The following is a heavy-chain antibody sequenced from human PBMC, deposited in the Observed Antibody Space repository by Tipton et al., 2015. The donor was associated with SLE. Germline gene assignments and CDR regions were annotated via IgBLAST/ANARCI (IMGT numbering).Heavy chain of an antibody. CDR3: ARAGRAWNLFDY. D-gene: IGHD1-1*01. CDR2: IYHSGST. Sequence: TLSLTCTVSGYSISSGYYCGWIRQPPGKGLEWIGSIYHSGSTYYNPSLKSRVTISVDTSKNQFSLKLSSVTAADTAVYYCARAGRAWNLFDYWGQGTLVTVCS. J-gene: IGHJ4*02. V-gene: IGHV4-38-2*02. CDR1: GYSISSGYY.